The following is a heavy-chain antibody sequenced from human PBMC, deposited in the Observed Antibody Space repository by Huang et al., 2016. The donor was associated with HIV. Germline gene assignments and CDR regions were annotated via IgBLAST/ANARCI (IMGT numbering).Heavy chain of an antibody. J-gene: IGHJ5*02. CDR2: SKGDGLT. V-gene: IGHV1-3*01. CDR1: GFNFLTYA. CDR3: ARDKEAGTPFFDP. D-gene: IGHD6-19*01. Sequence: QVQLVQSGAEVEKPGASVNLSCKASGFNFLTYALHWVRQAPGQRIEGMGWSKGDGLTKSSQKFQCRCTITRDRYASTVYVDFKSLTYDDTAVYYCARDKEAGTPFFDPWGQGTLVTVSS.